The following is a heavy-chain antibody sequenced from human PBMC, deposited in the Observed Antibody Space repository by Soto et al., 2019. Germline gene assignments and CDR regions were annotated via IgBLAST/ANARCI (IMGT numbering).Heavy chain of an antibody. D-gene: IGHD5-12*01. Sequence: QVQLQQWGAGLLKPSETLSLTCAVYGGSFSGYYWSWIRQPPGKGLEWIGEIIHSGGTNYNPSLKSRVTISVDTSKNQFSLKLSSGTAADTAVYYCARGHGWLGLKYFQHWGQGTLVTVSS. J-gene: IGHJ1*01. CDR1: GGSFSGYY. CDR3: ARGHGWLGLKYFQH. V-gene: IGHV4-34*01. CDR2: IIHSGGT.